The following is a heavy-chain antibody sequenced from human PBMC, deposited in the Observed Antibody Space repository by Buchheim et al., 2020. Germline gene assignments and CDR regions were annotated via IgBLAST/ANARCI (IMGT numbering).Heavy chain of an antibody. CDR2: ISYDGSKE. D-gene: IGHD2-2*01. CDR3: ARDRPSSRWPDAFDI. J-gene: IGHJ3*02. CDR1: RFTFSSYA. V-gene: IGHV3-30*04. Sequence: QVKLVESGGGVVQPGRSLRLSCAASRFTFSSYAMHWVRQAPGKGLEWVGVISYDGSKEYNADSVKGRFTISRNNSKNTLYQQMNSLRPEDTAVYYCARDRPSSRWPDAFDIWGQGT.